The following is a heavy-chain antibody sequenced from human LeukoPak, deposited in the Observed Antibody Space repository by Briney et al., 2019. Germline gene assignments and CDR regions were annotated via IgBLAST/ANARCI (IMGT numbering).Heavy chain of an antibody. V-gene: IGHV1-69*06. CDR2: IIPIFGTA. CDR1: GGTFSSYA. D-gene: IGHD1-26*01. CDR3: ARERRRDSGSYSHYYYYMDV. Sequence: SVKVSCKASGGTFSSYAISWVRQAPGQGLEWMGGIIPIFGTANYAQKFQGRVTITADKSTSTAYMELSSLRSEDTAVYYCARERRRDSGSYSHYYYYMDVWGKGTTVTVSS. J-gene: IGHJ6*03.